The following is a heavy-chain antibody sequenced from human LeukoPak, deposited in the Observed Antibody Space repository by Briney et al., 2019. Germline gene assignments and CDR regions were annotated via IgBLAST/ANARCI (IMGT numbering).Heavy chain of an antibody. V-gene: IGHV4-38-2*01. CDR2: VYHSGST. D-gene: IGHD3-22*01. Sequence: SETLSLTCAVSDYSISSGDYWGWIRQPPGKGLEWIGSVYHSGSTHYSPSLKSRVAISVDTSKNQFSLKLRSVTAADTAVYYCARNDSSGYFDYWGQGTLVTVSS. CDR3: ARNDSSGYFDY. J-gene: IGHJ4*02. CDR1: DYSISSGDY.